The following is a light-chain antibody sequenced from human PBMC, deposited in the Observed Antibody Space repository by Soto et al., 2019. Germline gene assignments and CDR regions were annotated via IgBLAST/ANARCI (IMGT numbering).Light chain of an antibody. CDR2: SNN. CDR3: EAWDDSLNGRV. Sequence: QAVVTQPPSASGAPGQRVTISCSGSSSNIGSNTVNWYQQLPGTAPKLLIYSNNQRPSGVPDRFSGSKSVTSASLAISGLQSEDAADYYCEAWDDSLNGRVFGTGTKVTVL. CDR1: SSNIGSNT. V-gene: IGLV1-44*01. J-gene: IGLJ1*01.